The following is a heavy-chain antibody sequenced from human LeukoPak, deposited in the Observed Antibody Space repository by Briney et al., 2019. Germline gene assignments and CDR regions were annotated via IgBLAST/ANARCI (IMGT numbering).Heavy chain of an antibody. V-gene: IGHV4-59*01. J-gene: IGHJ4*02. CDR1: GGSISSYY. D-gene: IGHD2-2*01. CDR2: IYYSGST. Sequence: KPSETLSLTCTVSGGSISSYYWNWIRQPPGKGLEWIGYIYYSGSTNYNPSLKNRVTMSVDTSENQFSLKLSSVTAADTAVYYCASGAMPYYWGQGALVTVSS. CDR3: ASGAMPYY.